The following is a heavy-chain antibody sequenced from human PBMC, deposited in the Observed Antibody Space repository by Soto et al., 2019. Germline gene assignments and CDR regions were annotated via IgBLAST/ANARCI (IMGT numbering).Heavy chain of an antibody. CDR2: IYHSGST. CDR1: GGSISSGGYS. Sequence: SETLSLTCAVSGGSISSGGYSWSWIRQPPGKGLEWIGYIYHSGSTYYNPSLKSRVTISVDRSKNQFSLKLTSVTAADPPVFSWPLPGTFRKIYFEHWGQGTLVPVPS. J-gene: IGHJ4*02. CDR3: PLPGTFRKIYFEH. V-gene: IGHV4-30-2*01. D-gene: IGHD1-1*01.